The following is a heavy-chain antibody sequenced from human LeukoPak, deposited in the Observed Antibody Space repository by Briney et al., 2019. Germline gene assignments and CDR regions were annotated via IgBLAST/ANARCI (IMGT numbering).Heavy chain of an antibody. D-gene: IGHD3-22*01. J-gene: IGHJ4*02. CDR2: IYYSGST. Sequence: SETLSLTCTVSGGSISSRVYYWGWIRQPPGKGLEWIGSIYYSGSTNYNPSLKSRVTISVDTSKNQFSLKLSSVTAADTAVYYCARQNRGRDTLGYYYGVFDYWGQGTLVTVSS. CDR1: GGSISSRVYY. CDR3: ARQNRGRDTLGYYYGVFDY. V-gene: IGHV4-39*01.